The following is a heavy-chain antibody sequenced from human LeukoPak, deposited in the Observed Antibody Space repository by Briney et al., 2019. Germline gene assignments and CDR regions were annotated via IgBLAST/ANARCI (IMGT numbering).Heavy chain of an antibody. CDR1: SGNIGSYY. D-gene: IGHD3-3*01. CDR3: ARDQGDFWSGYYQENNWFDP. V-gene: IGHV4-4*07. CDR2: IYTRGSP. Sequence: KPSATLSLPCTVSSGNIGSYYWSWIRQAAGKALEWIGRIYTRGSPNYNPSHKSRVTISVDTSTNQFSLKLSSVTAADTAVYYCARDQGDFWSGYYQENNWFDPWGQGTLVTVSS. J-gene: IGHJ5*02.